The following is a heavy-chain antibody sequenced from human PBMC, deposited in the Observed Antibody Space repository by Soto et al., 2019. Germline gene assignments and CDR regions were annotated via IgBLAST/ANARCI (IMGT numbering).Heavy chain of an antibody. CDR2: IYYSGST. CDR1: GGSISSGGYY. J-gene: IGHJ4*02. D-gene: IGHD2-21*01. V-gene: IGHV4-31*03. CDR3: ARGLVVAYDY. Sequence: PSETLSLTCTVSGGSISSGGYYWSWIRQHPGKGLEWIGYIYYSGSTYYNPSLKSRVTISVDTSKNQFSLKLSSVTAADTTVYYCARGLVVAYDYWGQGTLVTVSS.